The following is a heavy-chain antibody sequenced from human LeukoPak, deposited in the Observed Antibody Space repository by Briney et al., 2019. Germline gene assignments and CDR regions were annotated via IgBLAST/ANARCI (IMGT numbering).Heavy chain of an antibody. D-gene: IGHD2-21*02. CDR2: IWYDGSNK. J-gene: IGHJ4*02. V-gene: IGHV3-33*01. CDR3: ATVRGCGGDCYYIDY. Sequence: HPGRSLRLSCAASGFTFSSYGMHWVRQAPGKGLEWVAVIWYDGSNKYYADSVKGRFTISRDNSKNTLYLQMNSLRAEDTAVYYCATVRGCGGDCYYIDYWGQGTLVTVSS. CDR1: GFTFSSYG.